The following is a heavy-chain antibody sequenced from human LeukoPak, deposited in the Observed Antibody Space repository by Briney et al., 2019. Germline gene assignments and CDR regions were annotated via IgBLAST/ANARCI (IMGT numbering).Heavy chain of an antibody. CDR3: ATRSSHGAFDI. J-gene: IGHJ3*02. V-gene: IGHV3-9*01. CDR2: ISWNGGDI. CDR1: GFTFNNYA. Sequence: GRSLRLSCAASGFTFNNYAMHWVRQVPGKGLEWVSGISWNGGDIIYADSVKGRFTISRDNAKSSLYLQMNSLRLEDTALYYCATRSSHGAFDIWGQGTMVTVSS.